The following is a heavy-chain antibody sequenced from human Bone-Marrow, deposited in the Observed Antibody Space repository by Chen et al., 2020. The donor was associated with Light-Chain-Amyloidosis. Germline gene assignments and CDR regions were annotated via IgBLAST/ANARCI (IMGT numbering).Heavy chain of an antibody. CDR3: ARRRDGYHFGY. CDR1: GYTFPNYW. D-gene: IGHD5-12*01. J-gene: IGHJ4*02. Sequence: EVQLEQSGPEVKKPGESLKISCKGSGYTFPNYWIGWVRQMPGKGLEWMGVIYPDDSEARYRPSFEGQVTISAHKSITPAYPQWRSLKASDTAMYYCARRRDGYHFGYWGQGTLVTVSS. CDR2: IYPDDSEA. V-gene: IGHV5-51*01.